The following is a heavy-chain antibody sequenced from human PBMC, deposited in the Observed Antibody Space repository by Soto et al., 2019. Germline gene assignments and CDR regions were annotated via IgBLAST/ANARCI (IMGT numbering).Heavy chain of an antibody. D-gene: IGHD2-2*01. CDR3: AKDRGGDCPDNSCYFGADY. CDR1: GFTFSTSW. V-gene: IGHV3-7*01. Sequence: GGSLRLSCEASGFTFSTSWMSWVRQAPGKGLEWVANIKQDGSERYYVDSVKGRFTISRENSKNTLSLHMDRLRVEDTAVYYCAKDRGGDCPDNSCYFGADYWGQGTPVTVS. CDR2: IKQDGSER. J-gene: IGHJ4*02.